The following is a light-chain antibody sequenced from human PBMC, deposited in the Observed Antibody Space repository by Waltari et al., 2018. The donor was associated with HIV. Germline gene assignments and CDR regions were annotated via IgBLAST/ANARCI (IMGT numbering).Light chain of an antibody. J-gene: IGLJ3*02. CDR1: NSNIGAGYD. CDR3: QSYDNHLSGLWV. CDR2: GDS. V-gene: IGLV1-40*01. Sequence: SVLTQPPSVSGAPGPWVTISCTGNNSNIGAGYDVHWYRPFPGSAPLLVVSGDSSLLLGVPDRVSGSKSGVSASLAISGLQTEDEADYYCQSYDNHLSGLWVFGGGTKLTVL.